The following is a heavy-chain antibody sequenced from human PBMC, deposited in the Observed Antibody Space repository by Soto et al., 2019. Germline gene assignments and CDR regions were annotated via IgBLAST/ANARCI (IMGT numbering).Heavy chain of an antibody. CDR2: IYYSGST. CDR1: GDSLTSADYY. D-gene: IGHD3-22*01. Sequence: SETLSLTCSVSGDSLTSADYYWTWIRQPPGKGLEWIGCIYYSGSTYYNPSLKSRVTISVDTSKNQFSLKLSSVTAADTAVYYCAADYFDSSGFYSRDPRGFDYWGQGALVTVPS. J-gene: IGHJ4*02. CDR3: AADYFDSSGFYSRDPRGFDY. V-gene: IGHV4-30-4*01.